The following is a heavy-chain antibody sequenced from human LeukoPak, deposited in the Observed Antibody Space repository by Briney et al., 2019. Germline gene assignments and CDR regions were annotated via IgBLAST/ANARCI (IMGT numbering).Heavy chain of an antibody. Sequence: GESLKISCKGSGYSFTSYWIGWVRQMPGKGLEWMGIIYPGDSDTRYSPPFQGQVTISADKSISTAYLQWSSLKASDTAMYYCARAGDYGDYDPNWFDPWGQGTLVTASS. CDR3: ARAGDYGDYDPNWFDP. V-gene: IGHV5-51*01. CDR2: IYPGDSDT. J-gene: IGHJ5*02. CDR1: GYSFTSYW. D-gene: IGHD4-17*01.